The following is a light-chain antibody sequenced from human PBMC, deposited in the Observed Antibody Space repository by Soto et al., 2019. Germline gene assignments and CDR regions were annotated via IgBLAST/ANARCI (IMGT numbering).Light chain of an antibody. CDR2: RNN. CDR3: AAWDDSLSDYV. V-gene: IGLV1-47*01. J-gene: IGLJ1*01. CDR1: SSNIGSNY. Sequence: QSVLTQPPSASGTPGQRVTISCSGSSSNIGSNYVYWYQQLPGTAPKLLIYRNNQRPSGVPDRFSGSKSGTSASQAISGLRSEDEADYYCAAWDDSLSDYVFGTGTKVTVL.